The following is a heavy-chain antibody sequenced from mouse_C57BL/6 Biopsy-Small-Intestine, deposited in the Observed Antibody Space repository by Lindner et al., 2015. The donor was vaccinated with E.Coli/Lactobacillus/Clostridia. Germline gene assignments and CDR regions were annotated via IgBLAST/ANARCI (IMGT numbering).Heavy chain of an antibody. CDR2: IIPVLGIP. CDR1: GITSNSYA. J-gene: IGHJ1*01. V-gene: IGHV1-53*01. CDR3: ARVSAYYDYAMDV. D-gene: IGHD2-4*01. Sequence: SVKVSCKASGITSNSYAISWVRLAPGRGLEWMGRIIPVLGIPNYAQNFQGRVTISADKVTSTVYMELHSLKSEDTAVYYCARVSAYYDYAMDVWGQGTTVTVSS.